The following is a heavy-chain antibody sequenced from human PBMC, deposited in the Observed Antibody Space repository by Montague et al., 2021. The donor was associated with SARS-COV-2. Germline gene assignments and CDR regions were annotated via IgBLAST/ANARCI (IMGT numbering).Heavy chain of an antibody. Sequence: SETLSLTCTVSGGSISRYSWTWIRQPPGKGLEWIGYIYNSGSTNXNPSFKSRVTISVDTSKNQFSLKLSSVTAADTAVYYCASMVRAQVYYFDYWGQGTLVTVSS. CDR2: IYNSGST. J-gene: IGHJ4*02. V-gene: IGHV4-4*08. CDR3: ASMVRAQVYYFDY. CDR1: GGSISRYS. D-gene: IGHD3-10*01.